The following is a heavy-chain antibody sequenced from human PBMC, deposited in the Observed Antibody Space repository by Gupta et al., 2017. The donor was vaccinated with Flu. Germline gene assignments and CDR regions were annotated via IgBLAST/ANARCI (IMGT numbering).Heavy chain of an antibody. D-gene: IGHD5-12*01. CDR1: GFTFSTNA. CDR2: IRGRGDNT. J-gene: IGHJ5*02. CDR3: VKIPGYKSAP. V-gene: IGHV3-23*01. Sequence: EVQLLESGGGLVQSGGSLRLSCAASGFTFSTNAMSWVRQAPGKGLEWVSVIRGRGDNTYYADSVKGRFTISRDNPKKTLYLQMNSLRAEDTAMYYCVKIPGYKSAPWGQGTLVTVSS.